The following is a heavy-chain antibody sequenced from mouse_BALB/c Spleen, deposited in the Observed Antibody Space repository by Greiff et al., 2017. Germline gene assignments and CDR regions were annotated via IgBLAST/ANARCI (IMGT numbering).Heavy chain of an antibody. CDR2: IDPENGNT. CDR3: ARDSSGYDAMDY. V-gene: IGHV14-3*02. J-gene: IGHJ4*01. Sequence: EVQLQQSGAELVKPGASVKLSCTASGFNIKDTYMHWVKQRPEQGLEWIGWIDPENGNTIYDPKFQGKARITADTSSNTAYLQLSSLTSEDTAVYYCARDSSGYDAMDYWGQGTAGTVSS. D-gene: IGHD3-2*01. CDR1: GFNIKDTY.